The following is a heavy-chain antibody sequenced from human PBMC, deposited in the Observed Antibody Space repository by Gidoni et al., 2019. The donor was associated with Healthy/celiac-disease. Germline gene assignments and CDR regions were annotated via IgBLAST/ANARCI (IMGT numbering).Heavy chain of an antibody. V-gene: IGHV3-23*04. Sequence: EVQLVESGGGLVQPGGSLRLSCAAPGFTFSSYAMRWVRQAPGKGLELVSAISGSGGSTYYADSVKGRFTISRDNSKNTLYLQMNSLRAEDTAVYYCAKGRYSYGYIFSPWGQGTLVTVSS. J-gene: IGHJ5*02. D-gene: IGHD5-18*01. CDR1: GFTFSSYA. CDR3: AKGRYSYGYIFSP. CDR2: ISGSGGST.